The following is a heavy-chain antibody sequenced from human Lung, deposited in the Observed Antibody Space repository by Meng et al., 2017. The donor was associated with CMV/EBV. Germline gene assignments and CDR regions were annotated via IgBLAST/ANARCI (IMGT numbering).Heavy chain of an antibody. V-gene: IGHV1-2*02. CDR2: IFPNNGGT. CDR3: ARALKLGTVAFDL. J-gene: IGHJ3*01. Sequence: ASXXVSXKASGYLFPGYYIHWVRQAPGQNLEWVGWIFPNNGGTKYAQNFQGRVTMTRKTSISTAYLELSRLRSDNTAVYYCARALKLGTVAFDLWGQETMVTVSS. D-gene: IGHD7-27*01. CDR1: GYLFPGYY.